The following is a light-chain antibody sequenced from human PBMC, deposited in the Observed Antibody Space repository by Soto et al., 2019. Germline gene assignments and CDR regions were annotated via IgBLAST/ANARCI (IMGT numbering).Light chain of an antibody. V-gene: IGKV1-5*01. J-gene: IGKJ1*01. CDR3: QQYSSDLT. CDR1: EGVRLW. Sequence: DIQMTQSPSTVSASLGDRVTITCRASEGVRLWLACYQQKPGKAPKLLIYDASYLERGFPSRFIGSGSGTEFTLTISSLQPDDFASYYCQQYSSDLTFGQGTKV. CDR2: DAS.